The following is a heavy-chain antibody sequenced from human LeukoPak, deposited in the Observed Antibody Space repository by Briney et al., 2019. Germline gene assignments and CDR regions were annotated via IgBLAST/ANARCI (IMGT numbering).Heavy chain of an antibody. CDR3: ARDTYYYDRSGYYYVDY. J-gene: IGHJ4*02. D-gene: IGHD3-22*01. Sequence: SVKVSCKASGGTFSSYAISWVRQAPGQGLEWMGRIIPIFGTANYAQKFQGRVTITTDESTSTAYMELSSLRSEDTAVYYCARDTYYYDRSGYYYVDYWGQGTLVTVSS. CDR2: IIPIFGTA. CDR1: GGTFSSYA. V-gene: IGHV1-69*05.